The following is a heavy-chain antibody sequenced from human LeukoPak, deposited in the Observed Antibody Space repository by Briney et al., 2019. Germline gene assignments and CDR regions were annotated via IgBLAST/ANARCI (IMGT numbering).Heavy chain of an antibody. CDR3: ARDSKLRADSGYDLADY. Sequence: KPGGSLRLSCAASGFTFSSCNMNWGRQAPGKGLEWVSSISSSSRYIYYADSVKGRLTISRDNAKNSLYLQMNSLRAEDTAVYYCARDSKLRADSGYDLADYWGQGTLVTVSS. V-gene: IGHV3-21*01. CDR2: ISSSSRYI. CDR1: GFTFSSCN. D-gene: IGHD5-12*01. J-gene: IGHJ4*02.